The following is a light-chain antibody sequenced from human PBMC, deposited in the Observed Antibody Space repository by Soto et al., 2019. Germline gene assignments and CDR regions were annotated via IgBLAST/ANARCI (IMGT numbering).Light chain of an antibody. V-gene: IGKV3-15*01. CDR1: QSVRSD. CDR3: QQYTSWPFT. Sequence: EIVMTQSPATLSVSPGERATLSCRASQSVRSDLAWYQQKPGQAPRLLIYGASTRATGIPARFSGSGSGTELTLTISSLQSEDFAVYYCQQYTSWPFTFGLGTKLEI. CDR2: GAS. J-gene: IGKJ2*01.